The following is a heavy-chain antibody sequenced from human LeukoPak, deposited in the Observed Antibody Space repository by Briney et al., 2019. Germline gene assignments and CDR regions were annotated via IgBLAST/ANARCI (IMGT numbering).Heavy chain of an antibody. CDR1: GYTFTDYN. Sequence: GSVTLSCKASGYTFTDYNLHWVRQAPGEGVEWMGWINPKSGGTKFAQKHQGGVTMTADTSIDTAYLELSNLKSDDTAIYYCARSSSGWPLYFDCWGQGT. J-gene: IGHJ4*03. D-gene: IGHD6-19*01. CDR2: INPKSGGT. CDR3: ARSSSGWPLYFDC. V-gene: IGHV1-2*02.